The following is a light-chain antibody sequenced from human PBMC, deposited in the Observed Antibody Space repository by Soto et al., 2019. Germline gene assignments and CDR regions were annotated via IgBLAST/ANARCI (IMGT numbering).Light chain of an antibody. J-gene: IGKJ5*01. Sequence: DIQMTQSPSSLSASVGDRVTITCQASQNINISLNWYKQNPGRAPKLLISDASNLEAGVPSRFRGSGSGTDFTFTISRLQPEDIATYYCQQYENLPTFGQGTRLEIK. CDR1: QNINIS. V-gene: IGKV1-33*01. CDR2: DAS. CDR3: QQYENLPT.